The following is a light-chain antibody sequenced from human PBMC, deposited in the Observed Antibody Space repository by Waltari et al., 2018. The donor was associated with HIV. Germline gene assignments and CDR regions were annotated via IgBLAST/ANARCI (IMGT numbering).Light chain of an antibody. CDR1: QDINRY. Sequence: DIQMTQSPSSVSASVGDRVTITCRASQDINRYLAWYQQKPGKAPNLLIYAASNLRSGVPSRFSGSGFGTDFTLSISSLQPEDFATYYCQQADSFPITFGQGTRLEIE. CDR2: AAS. J-gene: IGKJ5*01. CDR3: QQADSFPIT. V-gene: IGKV1-12*01.